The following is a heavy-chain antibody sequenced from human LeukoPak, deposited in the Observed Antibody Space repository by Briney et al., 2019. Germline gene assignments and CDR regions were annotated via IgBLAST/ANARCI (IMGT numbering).Heavy chain of an antibody. Sequence: PGGSLRLSCAASGFTFSSYAMSWVRQAPGKGLEWVSAISGSGGSTYYADSVKGRFTISRDNSKNTLYLQMNSLRAEDTAVYYCAKEVMYDFWGGYPPHLDYWGQGTLVTVSS. J-gene: IGHJ4*02. CDR2: ISGSGGST. CDR3: AKEVMYDFWGGYPPHLDY. V-gene: IGHV3-23*01. D-gene: IGHD3-3*01. CDR1: GFTFSSYA.